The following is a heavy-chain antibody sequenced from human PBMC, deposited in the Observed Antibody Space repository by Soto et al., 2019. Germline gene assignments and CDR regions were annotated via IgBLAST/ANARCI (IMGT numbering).Heavy chain of an antibody. D-gene: IGHD1-26*01. V-gene: IGHV1-3*01. Sequence: QVQLVQSGAEVKKPGASVKVSCKASGYTFTSYAMHWVRQAPGQRHEWMGWINAGNGNTKYSQKFQGRVTITRYTSASTAYMELSSLRSEDTAVYYCARGGSLYWYFDLWGRGTLVTVSS. J-gene: IGHJ2*01. CDR2: INAGNGNT. CDR1: GYTFTSYA. CDR3: ARGGSLYWYFDL.